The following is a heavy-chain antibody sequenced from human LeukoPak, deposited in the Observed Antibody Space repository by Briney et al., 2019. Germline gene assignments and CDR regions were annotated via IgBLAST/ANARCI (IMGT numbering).Heavy chain of an antibody. Sequence: GGPLRLSCAASGFTFSSYWMSWVRQAPGKGLEWVANIKQDGSEKYYVDSVKGRFTISRDNAKNSLYLQMNSLRAEDTAVYYCARDCSSTSCYQYGVDYWGQGTLVTVSS. CDR1: GFTFSSYW. D-gene: IGHD2-2*01. CDR2: IKQDGSEK. V-gene: IGHV3-7*01. J-gene: IGHJ4*02. CDR3: ARDCSSTSCYQYGVDY.